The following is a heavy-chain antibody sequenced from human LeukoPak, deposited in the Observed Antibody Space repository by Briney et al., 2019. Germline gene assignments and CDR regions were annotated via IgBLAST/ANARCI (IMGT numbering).Heavy chain of an antibody. Sequence: PGGSLRPSCAASGFTFTNYGMHWVRQAPGKGLEWVAVTWYDGSNKYYADSVKGRFTISRDNSKNTLYLQMNSLRAEDTAVYYCVRDSGSSYGYYFLHWGQGTLVTVSS. CDR2: TWYDGSNK. D-gene: IGHD1-26*01. J-gene: IGHJ1*01. V-gene: IGHV3-33*01. CDR3: VRDSGSSYGYYFLH. CDR1: GFTFTNYG.